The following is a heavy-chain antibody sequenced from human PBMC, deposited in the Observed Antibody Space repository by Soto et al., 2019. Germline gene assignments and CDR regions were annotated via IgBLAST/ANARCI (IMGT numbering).Heavy chain of an antibody. J-gene: IGHJ4*02. CDR2: IKQDGSEK. CDR1: GFTFSSYW. V-gene: IGHV3-7*01. Sequence: GGSLRLSCAASGFTFSSYWMSWVRQAPGKGLEWVANIKQDGSEKYYVDSVKGRFTISRDNAKNSLYLQMNSLRAEDTAVYYCARVMYVGVATGFDYWGQGTLVTVSS. D-gene: IGHD5-12*01. CDR3: ARVMYVGVATGFDY.